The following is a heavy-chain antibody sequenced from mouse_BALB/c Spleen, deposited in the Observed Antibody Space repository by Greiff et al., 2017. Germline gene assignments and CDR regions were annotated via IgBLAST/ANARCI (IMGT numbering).Heavy chain of an antibody. CDR2: ISDGGSYT. CDR1: GFTFSDYY. CDR3: ARDTDAMDY. Sequence: DVQLVESGGGLVKPGGSLKLSCAASGFTFSDYYMYWVRQTPEKRLEWVATISDGGSYTYYPDSVKGRFTISRDNAKNNLYLQMSSLKSEDTAMYYCARDTDAMDYWGQGTSVTVSS. J-gene: IGHJ4*01. V-gene: IGHV5-4*02.